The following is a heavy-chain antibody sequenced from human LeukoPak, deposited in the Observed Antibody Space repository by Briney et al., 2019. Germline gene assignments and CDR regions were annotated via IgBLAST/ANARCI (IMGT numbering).Heavy chain of an antibody. J-gene: IGHJ4*02. CDR1: GYTFTSYG. CDR2: IIPIFGTA. Sequence: ASVKVSCKASGYTFTSYGISWVRQAPGQGLEWMGGIIPIFGTANYAQKFQGRVTITTDESTSTAYMELSSLRSEDTAVYFCASGLTGTTGQGQYHFDFWGQGTLVTVSS. V-gene: IGHV1-69*05. D-gene: IGHD1-7*01. CDR3: ASGLTGTTGQGQYHFDF.